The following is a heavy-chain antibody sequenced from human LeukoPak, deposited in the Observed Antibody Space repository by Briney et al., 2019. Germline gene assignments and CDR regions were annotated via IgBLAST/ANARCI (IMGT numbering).Heavy chain of an antibody. V-gene: IGHV3-48*01. Sequence: GGSLRLTCTASGFTFSAYRMTWVRQAPGKGLEWVSFISGPGGTTYYAESVKGRFTISRDNAKNSLSLHMNSLRAEDTAVYYCAKESKRVPLQSSSDYWGQGTLVTVSS. D-gene: IGHD6-6*01. J-gene: IGHJ4*02. CDR2: ISGPGGTT. CDR3: AKESKRVPLQSSSDY. CDR1: GFTFSAYR.